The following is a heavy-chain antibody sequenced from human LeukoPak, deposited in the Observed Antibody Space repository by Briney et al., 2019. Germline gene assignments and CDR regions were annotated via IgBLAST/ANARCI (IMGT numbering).Heavy chain of an antibody. CDR2: IKQDGSEK. Sequence: PGGSLRLSCAASGFTFSSYWMSWVRQAPGKGLEWVANIKQDGSEKYYVDSVKGRFTISRDNAKNSLYLQMSSLRAEDTAVYYCARVAGASSGWQHARDYYYYYYMDVWGKGTTVTVSS. CDR3: ARVAGASSGWQHARDYYYYYYMDV. J-gene: IGHJ6*03. CDR1: GFTFSSYW. D-gene: IGHD6-19*01. V-gene: IGHV3-7*01.